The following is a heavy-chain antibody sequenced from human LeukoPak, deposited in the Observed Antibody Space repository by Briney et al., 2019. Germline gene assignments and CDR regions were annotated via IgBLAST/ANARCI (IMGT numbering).Heavy chain of an antibody. CDR1: GYTFTGYH. Sequence: ASLKVSCKTSGYTFTGYHMHWVRQAPGQGLEWMGWINPNSGGTNYAQKFQGRVTMTRDMSISTAYMELSRLRSDDTAVYYCASAGNEYGGYVVDYWGQGTLVSV. CDR2: INPNSGGT. V-gene: IGHV1-2*02. D-gene: IGHD5-12*01. J-gene: IGHJ4*02. CDR3: ASAGNEYGGYVVDY.